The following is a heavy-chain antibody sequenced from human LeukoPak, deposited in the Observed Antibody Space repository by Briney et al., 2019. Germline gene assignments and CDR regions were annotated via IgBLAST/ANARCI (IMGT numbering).Heavy chain of an antibody. CDR2: IIPIFGSS. D-gene: IGHD3-10*01. Sequence: SVKVSCKASGGTFSSYDISWVRQAPGQGLEWMGGIIPIFGSSNYARTFQGRLTITADESTSTIYMELNGLTSEDTAIYYCGTSGSHGDYWGQGTLVIVSS. V-gene: IGHV1-69*13. CDR3: GTSGSHGDY. CDR1: GGTFSSYD. J-gene: IGHJ4*02.